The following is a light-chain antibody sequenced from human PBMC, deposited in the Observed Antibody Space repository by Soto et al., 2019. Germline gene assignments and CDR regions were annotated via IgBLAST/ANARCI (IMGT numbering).Light chain of an antibody. CDR2: RAS. V-gene: IGKV3-20*01. Sequence: EIVLTQSPGTLSLSPGERATLSCRASQSVSNNYLAWYQQKPGQAPRLLIYRASKRATGIPDRFRGSGSGTDFTLTISRLEPEDFAVYYCQQYGISGTFGQGTKVEIK. J-gene: IGKJ1*01. CDR3: QQYGISGT. CDR1: QSVSNNY.